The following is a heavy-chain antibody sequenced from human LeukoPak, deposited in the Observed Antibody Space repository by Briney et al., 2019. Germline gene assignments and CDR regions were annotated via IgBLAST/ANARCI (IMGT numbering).Heavy chain of an antibody. CDR3: ARRATNVGAPYNWFDP. CDR1: GGSISSYY. J-gene: IGHJ5*02. D-gene: IGHD1-26*01. V-gene: IGHV4-59*08. CDR2: IYYSGST. Sequence: SETLSLTCTVSGGSISSYYWSWIRQPPGKGLEWIEYIYYSGSTNYNPSLKSRVTISVDTSKNQFSLKLSSVTAADTAVYYCARRATNVGAPYNWFDPWGQGTLVTVSA.